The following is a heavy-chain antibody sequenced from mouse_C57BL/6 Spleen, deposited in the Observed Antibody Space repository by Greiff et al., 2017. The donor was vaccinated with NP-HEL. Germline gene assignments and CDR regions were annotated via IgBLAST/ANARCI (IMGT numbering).Heavy chain of an antibody. CDR2: IYPGSGST. J-gene: IGHJ4*01. CDR1: GYTFTSYW. CDR3: ARYYGSSYDAMVY. D-gene: IGHD1-1*01. V-gene: IGHV1-55*01. Sequence: VQLQQPGAELVKPGASVKMSCKASGYTFTSYWITWVKQRPGQGLEWIGDIYPGSGSTNYNEKFKSKATLTVDTSSSTAYMQLSSLTSEDSAVYYCARYYGSSYDAMVYWGQGTSVTVSS.